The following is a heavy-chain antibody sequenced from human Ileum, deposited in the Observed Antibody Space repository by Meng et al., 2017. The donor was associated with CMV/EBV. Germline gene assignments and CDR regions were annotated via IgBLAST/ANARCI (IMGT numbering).Heavy chain of an antibody. V-gene: IGHV3-74*01. Sequence: GGSLRLSCAASGFTFSSYWMHWVRQAPGKGLVWVSRINSDGTSTSYADSVKGRFTVPRDNAKNTLYLQMNSLTAEDTAVYYCARGGSTYYGYWGQGSLVTVSS. CDR3: ARGGSTYYGY. CDR2: INSDGTST. D-gene: IGHD3-16*01. J-gene: IGHJ4*02. CDR1: GFTFSSYW.